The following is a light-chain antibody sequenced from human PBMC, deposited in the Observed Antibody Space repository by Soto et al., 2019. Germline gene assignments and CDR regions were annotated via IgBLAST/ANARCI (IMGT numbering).Light chain of an antibody. J-gene: IGLJ2*01. CDR1: SSDIGAYNS. V-gene: IGLV2-14*03. CDR3: ASYTTGRIRV. CDR2: DVS. Sequence: QSVLTQPASVSASPGQSIPISCTGTSSDIGAYNSVSWYQQHPGEAPQLIIYDVSYRPSGISSRFSGSTSGNTASLTVSGLQADDDADDYCASYTTGRIRVFGGGTKLTVL.